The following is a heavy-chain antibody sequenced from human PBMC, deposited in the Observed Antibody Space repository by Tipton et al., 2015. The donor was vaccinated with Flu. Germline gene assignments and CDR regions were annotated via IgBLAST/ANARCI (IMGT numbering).Heavy chain of an antibody. Sequence: LSCNVSGGSISSSGDYWGWIRQPPGKGLEWIGTIYSSGDTYFNPSLRSRVTISVDTSKNQFSLKVISVTAADTAVYYCARRSYSNYVSDPKSWFDPWGQGTLVAVSS. CDR2: IYSSGDT. CDR1: GGSISSSGDY. V-gene: IGHV4-39*01. D-gene: IGHD4-11*01. CDR3: ARRSYSNYVSDPKSWFDP. J-gene: IGHJ5*02.